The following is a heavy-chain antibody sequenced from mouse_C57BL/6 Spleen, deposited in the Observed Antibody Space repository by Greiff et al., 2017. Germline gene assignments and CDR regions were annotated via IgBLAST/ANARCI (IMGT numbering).Heavy chain of an antibody. CDR1: GFNIKDDY. J-gene: IGHJ4*01. V-gene: IGHV14-4*01. CDR2: IDPENGDT. Sequence: EVQLQESGAELVRPGASVKLSCTASGFNIKDDYMHWVKQRPEQGLEWIGWIDPENGDTEYASKFQGKATITADTSSNTAYLQLSSLTSEDTAVYYCTTEPRDAMDYWGQGTSVTVSS. CDR3: TTEPRDAMDY.